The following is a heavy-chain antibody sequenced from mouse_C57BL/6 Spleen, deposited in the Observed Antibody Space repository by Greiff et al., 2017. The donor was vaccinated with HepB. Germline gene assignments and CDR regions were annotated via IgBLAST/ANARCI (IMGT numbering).Heavy chain of an antibody. Sequence: VQRVESGAELVKPGASVKISCKASGYAFSSYWMNWVKQRPGKGLEWIGQIYPGDGDTNYNGKFKGKATLTADKSSSTAYMQLSSLTSEDSAVYFCARFAPFITTAFDYWGQGTTLTVSS. D-gene: IGHD1-1*01. CDR2: IYPGDGDT. J-gene: IGHJ2*01. CDR3: ARFAPFITTAFDY. CDR1: GYAFSSYW. V-gene: IGHV1-80*01.